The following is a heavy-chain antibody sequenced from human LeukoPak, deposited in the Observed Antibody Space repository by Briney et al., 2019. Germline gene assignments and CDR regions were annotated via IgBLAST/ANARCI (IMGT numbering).Heavy chain of an antibody. D-gene: IGHD2-15*01. CDR1: GLPIADFA. V-gene: IGHV3-43*02. CDR2: ISGDGVST. Sequence: GGSLRLSCVASGLPIADFAMHWLRQAPGKGLEWVSLISGDGVSTFYADSVKGRFSISRDNSKNSLSLEMNSLRTEDTAMYYCAKDQRWFELYFDYWGPGMLVTVSS. J-gene: IGHJ4*02. CDR3: AKDQRWFELYFDY.